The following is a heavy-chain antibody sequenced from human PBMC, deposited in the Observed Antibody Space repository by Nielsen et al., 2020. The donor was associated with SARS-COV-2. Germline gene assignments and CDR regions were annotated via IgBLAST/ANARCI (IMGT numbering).Heavy chain of an antibody. J-gene: IGHJ4*02. D-gene: IGHD3-3*01. Sequence: GESPKISCAASGFTFSYYYMSWIRQAPGKGLEWVSYISSSSSYTNYADSVKGRFTISRDNAKNSLYLQMNSLRAEDTAVYYCAREITIFGVVPAGIDYWGQGTLVTVSS. CDR1: GFTFSYYY. CDR3: AREITIFGVVPAGIDY. CDR2: ISSSSSYT. V-gene: IGHV3-11*05.